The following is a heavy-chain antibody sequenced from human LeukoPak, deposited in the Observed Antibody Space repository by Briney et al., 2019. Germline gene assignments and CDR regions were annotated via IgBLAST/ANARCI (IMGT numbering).Heavy chain of an antibody. V-gene: IGHV3-72*01. CDR1: GFTFSNAW. CDR3: ARRRESDSFDI. J-gene: IGHJ3*02. CDR2: TRNKANSYTT. Sequence: GGSLRLSCAASGFTFSNAWMSWVRQAPGKGLEWVGRTRNKANSYTTEYAASVKGRFTISRDDSKNSLYLQMNSLTTEDTAVYYCARRRESDSFDIWGQGTMVTVSS. D-gene: IGHD5-24*01.